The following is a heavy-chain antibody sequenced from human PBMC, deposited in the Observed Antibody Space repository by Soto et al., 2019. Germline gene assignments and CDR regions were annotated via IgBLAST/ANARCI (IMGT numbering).Heavy chain of an antibody. CDR3: AKDIWYFDL. D-gene: IGHD3-9*01. CDR1: GFVFTNFW. Sequence: GRSLTRSCEASGFVFTNFWMHWVRHVPGKGLVWVARIDTSGHSTNYAESVKGRLTISRDHAKNTVSLQMNSLRVEDTGVYSCAKDIWYFDLWSQGSQVTVS. CDR2: IDTSGHST. V-gene: IGHV3-74*01. J-gene: IGHJ1*01.